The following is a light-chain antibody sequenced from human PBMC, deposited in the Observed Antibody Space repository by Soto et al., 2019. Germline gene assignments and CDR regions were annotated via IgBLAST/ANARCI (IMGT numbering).Light chain of an antibody. CDR3: YSSTGISTSLFV. V-gene: IGLV2-23*02. J-gene: IGLJ1*01. CDR1: SRDIGTSNL. Sequence: QSVLTQPASVSGSPGQSITISCTGTSRDIGTSNLVSWYQQYPGKAPKLMIYEVTKRPSGISYRFSGSKSGNTASLTISGLQPEDDAYYYSYSSTGISTSLFVFGTGTMVTVL. CDR2: EVT.